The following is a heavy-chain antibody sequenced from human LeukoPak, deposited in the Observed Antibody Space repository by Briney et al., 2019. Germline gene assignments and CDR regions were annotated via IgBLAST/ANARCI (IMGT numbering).Heavy chain of an antibody. V-gene: IGHV1-3*01. D-gene: IGHD2-2*01. CDR1: GYTFTSYA. CDR2: INGGNGNT. Sequence: ASVKVSCKASGYTFTSYAMHWVRQAPGQRLEWMAWINGGNGNTKYSQKFQGRVTITRDTSASTVYMELSSLRSEDTAVYYCARGPCSSSSCYLQERYYYYYYYMDVWGKGTTVTVSS. CDR3: ARGPCSSSSCYLQERYYYYYYYMDV. J-gene: IGHJ6*03.